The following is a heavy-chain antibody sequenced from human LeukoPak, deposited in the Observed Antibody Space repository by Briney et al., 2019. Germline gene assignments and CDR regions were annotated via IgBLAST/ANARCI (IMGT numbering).Heavy chain of an antibody. V-gene: IGHV1-2*02. CDR2: INPNSGGT. D-gene: IGHD3-9*01. Sequence: ASVKVSCKASGYTFTGYFLHWVRQAPGQGLEWMGWINPNSGGTNYAQKFQGRVTMTRDTSITTAYMEMSRLRSDDTALYYCARSPHILTGENFDYWGQGTLVTVSS. CDR3: ARSPHILTGENFDY. CDR1: GYTFTGYF. J-gene: IGHJ4*02.